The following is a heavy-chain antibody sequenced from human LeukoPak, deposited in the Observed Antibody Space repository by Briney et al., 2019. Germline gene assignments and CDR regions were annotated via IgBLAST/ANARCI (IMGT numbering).Heavy chain of an antibody. V-gene: IGHV3-23*01. CDR3: AKLRGSWAYFDY. CDR1: GFTFSSYD. CDR2: ISGSGGST. D-gene: IGHD3-16*01. Sequence: HTGGSLRLSCAASGFTFSSYDMSWVRQAPGKGLEWVSAISGSGGSTYYADSVKGRFTVSRDSSKNTLSLQMNSLRAEDTAVYYCAKLRGSWAYFDYWGQGTLVTVSS. J-gene: IGHJ4*02.